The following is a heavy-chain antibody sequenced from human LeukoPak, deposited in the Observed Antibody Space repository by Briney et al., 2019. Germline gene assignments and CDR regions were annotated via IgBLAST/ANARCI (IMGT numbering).Heavy chain of an antibody. D-gene: IGHD3-22*01. Sequence: GGSLRLSCAASGFTFSSYAMSWARQAPGKGLEWVSAISGSGGSTYYADSVKGRFTISRDNSKNTLYLQMNSLRAEDTAVYYCAKEGYYYDSSGYYLGYWGQGTLVTVSS. CDR3: AKEGYYYDSSGYYLGY. J-gene: IGHJ4*02. CDR2: ISGSGGST. V-gene: IGHV3-23*01. CDR1: GFTFSSYA.